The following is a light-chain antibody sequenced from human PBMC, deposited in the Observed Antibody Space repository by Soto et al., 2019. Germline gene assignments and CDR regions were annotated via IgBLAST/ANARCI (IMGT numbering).Light chain of an antibody. J-gene: IGKJ4*01. Sequence: EIVMTQSPVTLSLSPGDTATLSCRASQSITSNLAWYQQKPGQPPRLLIYGASTRATGIPARFSGSGSGTEFTLTISSLQSEDFAVYYCHQYSSWVTFGGGTQLEIE. CDR1: QSITSN. V-gene: IGKV3-15*01. CDR3: HQYSSWVT. CDR2: GAS.